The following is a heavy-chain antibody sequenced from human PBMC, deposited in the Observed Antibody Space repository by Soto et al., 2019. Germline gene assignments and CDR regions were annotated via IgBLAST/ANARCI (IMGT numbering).Heavy chain of an antibody. J-gene: IGHJ4*02. CDR2: IYGGGST. CDR3: ARDFYDSSGFAQAYFDY. CDR1: GGSISGYY. D-gene: IGHD3-22*01. Sequence: SETLSLTCTVSGGSISGYYWNWIRQPAGKGLEWIGRIYGGGSTNYNPSLKSRVTMSVDTSRKQFSLRLSSVTAADTAIYYCARDFYDSSGFAQAYFDYWGRGTLVT. V-gene: IGHV4-4*07.